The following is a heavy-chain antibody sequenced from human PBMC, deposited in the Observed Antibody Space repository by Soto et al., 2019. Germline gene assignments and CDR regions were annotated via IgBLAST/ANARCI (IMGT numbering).Heavy chain of an antibody. CDR1: GGSINSYY. CDR2: IYYFGST. D-gene: IGHD3-9*01. Sequence: SETLSLTCTVSGGSINSYYWSWIRQPPGKGLEWIGYIYYFGSTNYNPSLKSRVTMSVDTSKNQFSLKVSSVTAADTAVYYCARHSPDFDWLSQFAYWGQGTLVTVSS. J-gene: IGHJ4*02. V-gene: IGHV4-59*08. CDR3: ARHSPDFDWLSQFAY.